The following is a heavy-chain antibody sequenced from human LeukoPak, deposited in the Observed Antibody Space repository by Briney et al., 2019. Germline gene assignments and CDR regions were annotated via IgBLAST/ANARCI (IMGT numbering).Heavy chain of an antibody. CDR3: ARHYYDNTGYYYLDY. Sequence: SETLSLTSNVSGGAVTGSTYYWAWIRQPPGKGLEWIGSMYYSGSTYYNPSLKSRVTISVDTSKNQFSLKLTSVTAADTATYYCARHYYDNTGYYYLDYWGQGTLVTVSS. CDR2: MYYSGST. V-gene: IGHV4-39*01. D-gene: IGHD3-22*01. CDR1: GGAVTGSTYY. J-gene: IGHJ4*02.